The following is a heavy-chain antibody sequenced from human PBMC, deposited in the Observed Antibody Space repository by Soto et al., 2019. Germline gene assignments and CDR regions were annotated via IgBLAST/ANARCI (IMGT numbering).Heavy chain of an antibody. CDR1: W. V-gene: IGHV4-4*02. Sequence: WIGWVRQMPGKGLEWIGEIYHSESTNYNPSLKSRVTISVDKSKNQFSLKLRSVTAADTAVYYCARATDYYGMDVWGQGTTVTVS. J-gene: IGHJ6*02. CDR3: ARATDYYGMDV. CDR2: IYHSEST.